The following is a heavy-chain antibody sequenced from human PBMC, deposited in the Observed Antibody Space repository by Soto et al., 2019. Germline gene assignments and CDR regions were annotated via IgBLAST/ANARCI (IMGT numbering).Heavy chain of an antibody. J-gene: IGHJ5*02. V-gene: IGHV3-30*03. D-gene: IGHD6-13*01. CDR2: ISYDGSNK. CDR3: AAHSSSWYSARGWFDP. CDR1: GFTFSSYG. Sequence: PGGSLRLSCAASGFTFSSYGMHWVRQAPGKGLEWVAVISYDGSNKYYADSVKGRFTISRDNSKNTLYLQMNSLRAEDTVVYYCAAHSSSWYSARGWFDPWGQGTLVTVSS.